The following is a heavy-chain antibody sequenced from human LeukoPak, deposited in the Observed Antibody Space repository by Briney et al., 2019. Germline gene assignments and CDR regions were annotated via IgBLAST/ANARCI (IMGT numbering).Heavy chain of an antibody. J-gene: IGHJ3*02. CDR2: ISAYNGNT. D-gene: IGHD3-10*01. V-gene: IGHV1-18*01. CDR3: ARGVTYGSGSYYFAGNDAFDI. CDR1: GYTFTSYG. Sequence: ASVKVSCKASGYTFTSYGIRWVRQAPGRGLEWMGWISAYNGNTNYAQKLQGRVTMTTDTSTSTAYMELRSLRSDDTAVYYCARGVTYGSGSYYFAGNDAFDIWGQGTMVTVSS.